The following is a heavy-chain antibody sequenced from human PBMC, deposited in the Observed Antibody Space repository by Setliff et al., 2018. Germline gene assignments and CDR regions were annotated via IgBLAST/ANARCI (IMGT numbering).Heavy chain of an antibody. J-gene: IGHJ6*04. CDR3: ARDGLGAFSLRSMDV. CDR1: GASISSYY. CDR2: IDYSGST. V-gene: IGHV4-59*01. Sequence: SETLSLTCSVSGASISSYYWSWIRQPPGKGLEWIGYIDYSGSTNYNPSLKSRVTISLDTSKNQFSLQLSSVTAADTAVYYCARDGLGAFSLRSMDVWGKGTTVTVSS. D-gene: IGHD3-3*02.